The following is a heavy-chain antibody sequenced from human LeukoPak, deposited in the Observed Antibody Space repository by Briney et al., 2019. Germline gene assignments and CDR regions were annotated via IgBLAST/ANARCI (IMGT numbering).Heavy chain of an antibody. CDR2: IYHSGST. Sequence: PSQTLSLTCAVSGGSISSGGYSWSWIRQPPGKGLEWIGYIYHSGSTYYNPSLKSRGTISGDRSKNQFSLKLSSVTAADTAVYYCARGRKGGYSSSWLYWYFDLWGRGTLVTASS. CDR3: ARGRKGGYSSSWLYWYFDL. J-gene: IGHJ2*01. V-gene: IGHV4-30-2*01. D-gene: IGHD6-13*01. CDR1: GGSISSGGYS.